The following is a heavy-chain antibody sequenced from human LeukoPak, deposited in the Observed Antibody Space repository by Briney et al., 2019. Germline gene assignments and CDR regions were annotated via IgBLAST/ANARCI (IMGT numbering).Heavy chain of an antibody. Sequence: GGSLRLSCAASGFTFSSYYMNWVRQAPGRGLEWVSSISSTSSYIYYADSVKGRFTISRDNADNSLYLQMNSLRAEDTAVYYCARGYSSGWSAFDYWGQGTMVTVSS. D-gene: IGHD6-19*01. V-gene: IGHV3-21*01. CDR3: ARGYSSGWSAFDY. CDR1: GFTFSSYY. J-gene: IGHJ4*03. CDR2: ISSTSSYI.